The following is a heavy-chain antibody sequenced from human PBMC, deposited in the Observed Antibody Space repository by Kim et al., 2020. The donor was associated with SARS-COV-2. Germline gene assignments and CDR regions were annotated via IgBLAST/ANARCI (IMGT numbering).Heavy chain of an antibody. V-gene: IGHV1-2*04. CDR3: ARDSRYYYDSSGYARLLYYYGMDV. CDR2: INPNSGGT. J-gene: IGHJ6*02. D-gene: IGHD3-22*01. Sequence: ASVKVSCKASGYTFTGYYMHWVRQAPGQGLEWMGWINPNSGGTNYAQKFQGWVTMTRDTSISTAYMELSRLRSDDTAVYYCARDSRYYYDSSGYARLLYYYGMDVWGQGTTVTVSS. CDR1: GYTFTGYY.